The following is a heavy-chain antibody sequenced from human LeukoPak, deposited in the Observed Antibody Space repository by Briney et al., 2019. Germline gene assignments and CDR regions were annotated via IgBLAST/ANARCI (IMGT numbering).Heavy chain of an antibody. CDR2: IKQDGSEK. Sequence: GGSLRLSCAASGFTFSSYWMTWVRQAPGKGLEWVANIKQDGSEKKYVDSVKGRFTISRDNAKNSLYLQMNSLRADDTAVYYCAITTSITCYEYWGHGTLVTVTS. J-gene: IGHJ4*01. V-gene: IGHV3-7*01. CDR3: AITTSITCYEY. D-gene: IGHD2-2*01. CDR1: GFTFSSYW.